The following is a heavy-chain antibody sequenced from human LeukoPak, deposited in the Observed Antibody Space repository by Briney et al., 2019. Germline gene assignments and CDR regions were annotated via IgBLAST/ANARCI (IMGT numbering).Heavy chain of an antibody. D-gene: IGHD3-10*01. Sequence: SETLSLTCTVSGGSISSYYWSWIRQPPGKGLEWIGYIYYSGSTNYNPSLKSRVTISVDTSKNQFSLKLSSVTAADTAVYYCARNGRITMVRGVIITPPYYFDYWGQGTLVTVSS. CDR1: GGSISSYY. V-gene: IGHV4-59*08. J-gene: IGHJ4*02. CDR3: ARNGRITMVRGVIITPPYYFDY. CDR2: IYYSGST.